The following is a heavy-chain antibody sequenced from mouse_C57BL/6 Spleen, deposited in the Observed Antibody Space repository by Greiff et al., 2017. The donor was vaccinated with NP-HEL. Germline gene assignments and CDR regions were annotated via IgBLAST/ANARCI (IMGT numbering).Heavy chain of an antibody. Sequence: EVKVVESGGGLVKPGGSLKLSCAASGFTFSDYGMHWVRQAPEKGLEWVAYISSGSSTIYYADTVKGPFTISRDNAKNTLFLQMTSLRSEDTAMYYCARENGSSYWYFDVWGTGTTVTVSS. CDR2: ISSGSSTI. J-gene: IGHJ1*03. CDR1: GFTFSDYG. CDR3: ARENGSSYWYFDV. D-gene: IGHD1-1*01. V-gene: IGHV5-17*01.